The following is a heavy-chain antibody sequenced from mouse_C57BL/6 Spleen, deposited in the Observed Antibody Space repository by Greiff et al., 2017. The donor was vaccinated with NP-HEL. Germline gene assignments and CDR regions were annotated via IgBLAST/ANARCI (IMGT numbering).Heavy chain of an antibody. V-gene: IGHV1-81*01. CDR1: GYTFTRYG. CDR2: IYPRSGNT. J-gene: IGHJ2*01. D-gene: IGHD4-1*01. Sequence: QVQLQQSGAELARPGASVKLSCKASGYTFTRYGISWVKQRTGQGLEWIGEIYPRSGNTYYNEKFKGKATLTADKSSSTAYMELRSLTSEDSAVDFCARSGNWDEDYYFDYGGQGTTLTVSS. CDR3: ARSGNWDEDYYFDY.